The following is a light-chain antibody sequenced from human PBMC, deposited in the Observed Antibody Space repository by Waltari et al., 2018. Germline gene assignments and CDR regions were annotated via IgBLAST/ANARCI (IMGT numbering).Light chain of an antibody. CDR1: SDDSTYA. CDR2: VGTGGIVG. Sequence: QPELTQPSSASASLGASVTLTCTLSSDDSTYAVDWHPQRPGKGPQFVMRVGTGGIVGSKGDGIPDRFSGSGSGLDRYLTIKNIQEEDESGYHCGADLGTGSSFVSVLFGGGTRLTVL. V-gene: IGLV9-49*01. J-gene: IGLJ2*01. CDR3: GADLGTGSSFVSVL.